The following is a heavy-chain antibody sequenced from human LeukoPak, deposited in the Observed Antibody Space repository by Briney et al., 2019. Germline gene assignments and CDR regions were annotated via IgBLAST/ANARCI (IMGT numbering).Heavy chain of an antibody. Sequence: HPGGSLRLSCEASGFTFSSYWMSWVRQAPGKGLEWVANIKQDGSEKYYVDSVKGRFTISRDNAKNSLYLQMNSLRAEDTAVYYCAKRPVVPAAASYYFDYWGQGTLVTVSS. V-gene: IGHV3-7*03. CDR2: IKQDGSEK. J-gene: IGHJ4*02. CDR1: GFTFSSYW. D-gene: IGHD2-2*01. CDR3: AKRPVVPAAASYYFDY.